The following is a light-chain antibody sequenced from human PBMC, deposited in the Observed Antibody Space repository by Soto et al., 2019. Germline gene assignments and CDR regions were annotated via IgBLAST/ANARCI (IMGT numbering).Light chain of an antibody. CDR3: QQYNSYSYT. J-gene: IGKJ2*01. CDR1: KSISSW. Sequence: DIQMTQSPSTLSSSVGDRVTITCRASKSISSWLAWYQQKPGKAPKLLIYDASSLESGVPSRFSGSGSGTDFTLTISSLEPDDFANYYFQQYNSYSYTFGQGTKLEIK. CDR2: DAS. V-gene: IGKV1-5*01.